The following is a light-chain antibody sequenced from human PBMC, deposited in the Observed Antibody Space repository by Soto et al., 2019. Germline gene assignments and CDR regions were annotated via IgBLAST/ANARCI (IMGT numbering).Light chain of an antibody. CDR1: SGYSNYK. CDR3: GADHGSGSNFVV. CDR2: VGTGGIVG. Sequence: QLVLTQPPSASASLGASVTLTCTLSSGYSNYKVDWYQQRPGKGPRFLIRVGTGGIVGSKGDGIPDRFSVLGSGLNRYLTIKNIQEEDESDYHCGADHGSGSNFVVFGGGTKLTVL. V-gene: IGLV9-49*01. J-gene: IGLJ2*01.